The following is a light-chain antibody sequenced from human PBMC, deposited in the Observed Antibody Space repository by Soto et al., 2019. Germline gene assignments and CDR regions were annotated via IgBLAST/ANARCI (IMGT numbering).Light chain of an antibody. CDR2: EAS. V-gene: IGKV3-20*01. CDR1: QSVGNN. J-gene: IGKJ1*01. CDR3: QQYGRSPT. Sequence: EIVLTQSPATLSLSPGERATLSCRASQSVGNNLAWYQQKPGQAPGLLIYEASTRATGIPARFSGSGSGTDFNLTISRLEPEDFAVYYCQQYGRSPTFGQGTKVDIK.